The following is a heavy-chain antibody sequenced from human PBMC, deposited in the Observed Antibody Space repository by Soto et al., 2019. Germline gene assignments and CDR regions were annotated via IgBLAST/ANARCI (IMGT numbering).Heavy chain of an antibody. D-gene: IGHD1-26*01. CDR2: IYYSGST. V-gene: IGHV4-31*02. CDR3: ARGRDHIVGADDLDY. Sequence: PGKGVEWIGYIYYSGSTYYTPSLKSRVTISVDTSKNQFSLKLSCVTAADTAVYYCARGRDHIVGADDLDYSGQRTLGTVSS. J-gene: IGHJ4*02.